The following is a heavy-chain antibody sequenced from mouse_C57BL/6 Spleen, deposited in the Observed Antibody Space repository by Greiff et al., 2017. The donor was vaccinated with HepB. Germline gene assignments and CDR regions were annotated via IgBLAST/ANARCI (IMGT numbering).Heavy chain of an antibody. Sequence: VQLKESGAELVRPGASVKLSCTASGFNIKDDYMHWVKQRPEQGLEWIGWIDPENGDTEYASKFQGKATITADTSSNTAYLQLSSLTSEDTAVYYCTTGGRYYWGQGTTLTVSS. D-gene: IGHD1-1*01. J-gene: IGHJ2*01. CDR3: TTGGRYY. CDR2: IDPENGDT. CDR1: GFNIKDDY. V-gene: IGHV14-4*01.